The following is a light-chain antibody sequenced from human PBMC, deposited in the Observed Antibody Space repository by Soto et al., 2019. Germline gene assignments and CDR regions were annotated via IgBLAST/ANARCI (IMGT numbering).Light chain of an antibody. CDR3: QRYDSLRT. CDR2: GAS. Sequence: EIVLTHSPGTLSLSPGQRCTLSCRASQRVSSSYLAWYQQKPGQAPRLLIQGASSRATGIPDRFSGSGSGTDFTLTITRLEPEDFAMYYCQRYDSLRTFGQGTKVDIK. V-gene: IGKV3-20*01. J-gene: IGKJ1*01. CDR1: QRVSSSY.